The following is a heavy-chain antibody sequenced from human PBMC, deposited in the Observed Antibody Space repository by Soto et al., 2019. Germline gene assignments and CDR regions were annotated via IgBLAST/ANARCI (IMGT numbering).Heavy chain of an antibody. J-gene: IGHJ3*02. CDR1: GGSISSGDYY. D-gene: IGHD5-12*01. CDR3: ARVAVRGIVATGDHHAFDI. Sequence: SETLSLTCTVSGGSISSGDYYWSWIRQPPGKGLEWIGYIYYSGSTYCNPSLKSRVTISVDTSKNQFSLKLSSVTAADTAVYYCARVAVRGIVATGDHHAFDIWGQGTMVTVSS. V-gene: IGHV4-30-4*01. CDR2: IYYSGST.